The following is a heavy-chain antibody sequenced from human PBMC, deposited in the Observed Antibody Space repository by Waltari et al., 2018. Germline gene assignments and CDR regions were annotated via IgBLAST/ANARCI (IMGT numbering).Heavy chain of an antibody. D-gene: IGHD3-22*01. V-gene: IGHV3-23*01. CDR3: AKAHYDSSGYFSDFDY. CDR1: GFTLSTYA. J-gene: IGHJ4*02. Sequence: EVQLLESGGGLVQPGGSLRLSCVVSGFTLSTYAMRRVRQAPGKGLDWVSTLAYTGDNTHYADSAKCRFTISRDISKRTLYLHMNSLRAEDTAVYYCAKAHYDSSGYFSDFDYWGQGTRVTVSS. CDR2: LAYTGDNT.